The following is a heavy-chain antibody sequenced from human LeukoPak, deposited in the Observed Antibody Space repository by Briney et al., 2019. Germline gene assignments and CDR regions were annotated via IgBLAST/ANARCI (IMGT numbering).Heavy chain of an antibody. CDR1: GFTFRDYA. Sequence: HSGGSLRLSCVASGFTFRDYAMSWVRQAPGRGLEWVSVISGTGSGDSTYYADSVKGRFTISRDDSKNTLYLQMSSLRAEDTAVYFCAKDPHPRRSTTITMDYWGQGTLVTVSS. CDR3: AKDPHPRRSTTITMDY. J-gene: IGHJ4*02. CDR2: ISGTGSGDST. D-gene: IGHD2/OR15-2a*01. V-gene: IGHV3-23*01.